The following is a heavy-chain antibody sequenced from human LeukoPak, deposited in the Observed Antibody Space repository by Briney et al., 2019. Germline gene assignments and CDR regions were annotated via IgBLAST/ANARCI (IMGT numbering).Heavy chain of an antibody. D-gene: IGHD4-17*01. CDR2: IYHSGST. J-gene: IGHJ3*02. CDR3: ARDSIAPTVTTTDI. V-gene: IGHV4-38-2*02. CDR1: GGSISSYY. Sequence: SETLSLTCTVSGGSISSYYWSWIRQPPGKGLEWIGSIYHSGSTYYNPPLKSRVTISVDTSKNQFSLKLSSVTAADTAVYYCARDSIAPTVTTTDIWGQGTMVTVSS.